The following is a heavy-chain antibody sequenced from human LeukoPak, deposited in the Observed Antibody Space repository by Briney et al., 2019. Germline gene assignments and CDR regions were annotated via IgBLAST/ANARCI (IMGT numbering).Heavy chain of an antibody. D-gene: IGHD3-22*01. CDR2: IYYSGST. CDR1: GGSISSYY. J-gene: IGHJ4*02. Sequence: PSETLSLTCTVSGGSISSYYWSWIRQPPGKGLEWIGYIYYSGSTNYNPSLKSRVTISVDTSKNQFSLKLSSVTAADTAVYYCARDQLRPYGYYFFDYWGQGTLVTVSS. CDR3: ARDQLRPYGYYFFDY. V-gene: IGHV4-59*01.